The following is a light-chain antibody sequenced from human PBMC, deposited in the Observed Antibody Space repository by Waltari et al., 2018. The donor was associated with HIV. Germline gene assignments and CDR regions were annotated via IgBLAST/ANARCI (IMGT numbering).Light chain of an antibody. CDR3: SSYTDSDTWV. CDR1: SSDVGGYNY. Sequence: QSALTQPASVSGSPGQSISISCTGISSDVGGYNYVSWFQQHPGKAPKLMIFEVSKRPSGVSNRFSGSKSGNTASLTISGLQAEDEADYYCSSYTDSDTWVFGGGTKLTVL. V-gene: IGLV2-14*01. CDR2: EVS. J-gene: IGLJ3*02.